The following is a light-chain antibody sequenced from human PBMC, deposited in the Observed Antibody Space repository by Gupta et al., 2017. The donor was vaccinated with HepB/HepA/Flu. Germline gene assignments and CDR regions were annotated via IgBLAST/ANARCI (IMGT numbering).Light chain of an antibody. CDR3: CSYAGSSTPVV. CDR2: EVS. V-gene: IGLV2-23*02. CDR1: SSDVGSYNL. J-gene: IGLJ2*01. Sequence: QSALTQPASVSGSPGQSITISCTGTSSDVGSYNLVSWYQQHPGKAPNLMIYEVSKRPSGVSNRFSGSKSCNTASLTISGLQAEDEADYYCCSYAGSSTPVVFGGGTKLTVL.